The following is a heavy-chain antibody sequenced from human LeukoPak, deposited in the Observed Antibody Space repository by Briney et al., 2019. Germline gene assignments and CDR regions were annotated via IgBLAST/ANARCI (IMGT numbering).Heavy chain of an antibody. J-gene: IGHJ4*02. CDR1: GYTFTSYG. Sequence: GASVKVSCKASGYTFTSYGISWVRQAPGQGLEWMGWISAYNGNTNYAQKLQGRVTMTTDTSTSTAYMELRSLRSDDTAVHYCARGYYDSSGYQRNDYWGQGTLVTVSS. CDR3: ARGYYDSSGYQRNDY. V-gene: IGHV1-18*01. D-gene: IGHD3-22*01. CDR2: ISAYNGNT.